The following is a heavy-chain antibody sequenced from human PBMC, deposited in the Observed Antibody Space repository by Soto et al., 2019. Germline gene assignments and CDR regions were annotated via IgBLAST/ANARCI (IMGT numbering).Heavy chain of an antibody. D-gene: IGHD6-13*01. Sequence: SLRLSCAVSGVTFSSYGMHWVRQAPGKGLEWVAHISYDGSNEHYVDSVKGRFTISRDNFKNTLYLQMNSLRAEDTAVYYCAKVSSSWYSGFFDLWGQGTLVTVSS. V-gene: IGHV3-30*18. CDR3: AKVSSSWYSGFFDL. CDR1: GVTFSSYG. CDR2: ISYDGSNE. J-gene: IGHJ4*02.